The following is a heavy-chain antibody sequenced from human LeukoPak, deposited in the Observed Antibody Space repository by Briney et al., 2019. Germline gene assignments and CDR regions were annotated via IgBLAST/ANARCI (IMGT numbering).Heavy chain of an antibody. V-gene: IGHV3-74*01. CDR3: AKEIDGFDV. CDR2: IRFDGGDT. Sequence: GGSLRLSCAASGFSFNNYWMHWVRQAPGMGLVWVSSIRFDGGDTAYADSAKGRFTISRDNAKNTMFLQMNNLRAEDTAVYYCAKEIDGFDVWGQGTLVTVSS. J-gene: IGHJ3*01. CDR1: GFSFNNYW.